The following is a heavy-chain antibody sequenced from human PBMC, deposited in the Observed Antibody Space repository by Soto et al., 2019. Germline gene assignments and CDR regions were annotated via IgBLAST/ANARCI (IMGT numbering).Heavy chain of an antibody. D-gene: IGHD2-21*02. CDR2: IYYSGGA. CDR3: ARWTYCGGDCYWLDF. J-gene: IGHJ4*02. Sequence: PETLSLTCTISGGSISGFYWGWIRQPPGKGLEWIGNIYYSGGANYDPSLRSRVTISLNTSKNQFSLNLNSVTAADTAIYYCARWTYCGGDCYWLDFWGQGTLVTSPQ. CDR1: GGSISGFY. V-gene: IGHV4-59*01.